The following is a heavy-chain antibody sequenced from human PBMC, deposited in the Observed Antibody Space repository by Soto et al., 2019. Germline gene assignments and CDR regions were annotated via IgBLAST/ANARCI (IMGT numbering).Heavy chain of an antibody. J-gene: IGHJ4*02. V-gene: IGHV4-34*01. Sequence: SETLSLTCAVYGGSFSGYYWSWIRQPPGKGLEWIGEINHSGSTNYNPSLKSRVTISVDTSKNQFSLKLSSVTAADTAVYYCARAPLDDYVWGSYRRRAFDYWGQGTLVTVSS. D-gene: IGHD3-16*02. CDR3: ARAPLDDYVWGSYRRRAFDY. CDR2: INHSGST. CDR1: GGSFSGYY.